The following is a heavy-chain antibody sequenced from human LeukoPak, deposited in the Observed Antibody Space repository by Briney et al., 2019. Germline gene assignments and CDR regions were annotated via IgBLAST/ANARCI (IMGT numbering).Heavy chain of an antibody. J-gene: IGHJ6*03. CDR2: NIPIFGTA. D-gene: IGHD6-13*01. Sequence: GASVKVSCQASGGTFSSYAISWVRQAPGQGLEWMGGNIPIFGTANYAQKFRGRVTITADESTSTAYMELSSLRSEDTAVYYCAREVWQQLNPYYYYYYYMDVWGKGTTVTVSS. CDR3: AREVWQQLNPYYYYYYYMDV. V-gene: IGHV1-69*13. CDR1: GGTFSSYA.